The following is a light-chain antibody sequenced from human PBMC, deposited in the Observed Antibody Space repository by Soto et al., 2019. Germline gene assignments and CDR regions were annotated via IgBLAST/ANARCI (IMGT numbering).Light chain of an antibody. V-gene: IGKV3-20*01. J-gene: IGKJ1*01. CDR2: GAS. Sequence: EIVLTQSPGSLSLSPGERATLSCRASQSVSSTFFAWYQQRPGQAPRLLMYGASRRATGIPERFSGSGSGTDFTLTSSRLDPEDVGVYYWQQFESSVTFGQGTKVEIK. CDR1: QSVSSTF. CDR3: QQFESSVT.